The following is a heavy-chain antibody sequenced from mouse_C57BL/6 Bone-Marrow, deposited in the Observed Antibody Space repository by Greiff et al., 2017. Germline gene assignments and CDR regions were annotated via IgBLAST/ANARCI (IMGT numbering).Heavy chain of an antibody. CDR2: ISDGGSYT. CDR1: GFTFSSYA. CDR3: ARGRLRYFDY. D-gene: IGHD1-1*01. J-gene: IGHJ2*01. Sequence: EVKLVESGGGLVKPGGSLKLSCAASGFTFSSYAMSWVRQTPEKRLEWVATISDGGSYTTYPDNVKGRFTISRDNAKNTLYLQMSHLKSEDTAMYYCARGRLRYFDYWGQGTTLTVSS. V-gene: IGHV5-4*03.